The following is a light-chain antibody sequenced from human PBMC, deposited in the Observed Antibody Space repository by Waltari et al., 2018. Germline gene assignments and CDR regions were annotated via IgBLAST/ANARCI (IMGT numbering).Light chain of an antibody. CDR1: NIESKS. Sequence: YVVTQPPSVSVAPGQTATLTCGGENIESKSVNWYQQKPGQAPVLVMFYDSDRPSGIPGRFSGSNAGNTATLTISWVEAGDEADYHCQVWDDTTDSGVFGGGTRLTVL. CDR2: YDS. J-gene: IGLJ3*02. V-gene: IGLV3-21*04. CDR3: QVWDDTTDSGV.